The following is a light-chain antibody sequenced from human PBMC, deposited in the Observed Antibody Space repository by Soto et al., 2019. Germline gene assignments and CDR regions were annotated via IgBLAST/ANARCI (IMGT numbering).Light chain of an antibody. V-gene: IGLV2-14*03. CDR2: DVN. CDR3: TSRTTSTTMI. Sequence: QSALTQPASVSGSPGQSITISCTGTSSDIGAYNFVSWYQQHPGKAPKLMLYDVNIRPSGVSNRFSGSKSGNTAPLTISGLQAEDEADYYCTSRTTSTTMIFGGGTKVTVL. J-gene: IGLJ2*01. CDR1: SSDIGAYNF.